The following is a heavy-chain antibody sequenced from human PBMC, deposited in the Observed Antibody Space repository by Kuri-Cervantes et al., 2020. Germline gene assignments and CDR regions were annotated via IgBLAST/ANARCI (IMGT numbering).Heavy chain of an antibody. J-gene: IGHJ5*02. D-gene: IGHD3-22*01. CDR2: IYHSGST. Sequence: GSLRLSCAVSGYSISSGYYWGWIRQPPGKGLEWIGSIYHSGSTNYNPSLKSRVTISVDKSKNQFSLKLSSVTAADTAVYYCARLFSDSSGYYPNWFDPWGQGTLVTVSS. CDR1: GYSISSGYY. V-gene: IGHV4-38-2*01. CDR3: ARLFSDSSGYYPNWFDP.